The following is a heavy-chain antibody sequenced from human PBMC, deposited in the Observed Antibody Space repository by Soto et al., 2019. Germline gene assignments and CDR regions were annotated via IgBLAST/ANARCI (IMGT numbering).Heavy chain of an antibody. Sequence: PSETLSLTCTVSGGSISSSSYYWGWIRQPPGKGLEWIGSIYYSGSTYYNPSLKSRVTISVDTSKNQFSLKLSSVTAADTAVYYCGRGGGPTVDAFDIWGQGTMVTVSS. CDR1: GGSISSSSYY. J-gene: IGHJ3*02. CDR2: IYYSGST. CDR3: GRGGGPTVDAFDI. D-gene: IGHD4-17*01. V-gene: IGHV4-39*01.